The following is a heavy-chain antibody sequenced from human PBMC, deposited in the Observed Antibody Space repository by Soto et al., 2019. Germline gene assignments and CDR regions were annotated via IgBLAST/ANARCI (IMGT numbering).Heavy chain of an antibody. V-gene: IGHV3-30*18. J-gene: IGHJ6*02. Sequence: GGSLRLSCAASGFTFSSYGMHWVRQAPGKGLEWVAVISYDGSNKYYADSVKGRFTISRDNSKNTLYLQMNSLRAEDTAVYYCAKEFVSAMVTHYYYGMDVWGQGTTVTVSS. CDR1: GFTFSSYG. CDR3: AKEFVSAMVTHYYYGMDV. D-gene: IGHD5-18*01. CDR2: ISYDGSNK.